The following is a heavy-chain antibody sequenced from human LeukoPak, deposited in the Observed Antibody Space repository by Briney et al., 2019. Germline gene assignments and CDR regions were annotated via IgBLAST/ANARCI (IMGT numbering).Heavy chain of an antibody. Sequence: SETLSLTCAVYGGSFSGYYWSWIRQPPGKELEWIGEINHSGSTNYNPSLKSRVTISADTSKNQFSLKLSSVTAADTAVYYCARAHNDWSIDYWGQGTLVTVSS. V-gene: IGHV4-34*01. CDR2: INHSGST. D-gene: IGHD3-9*01. CDR3: ARAHNDWSIDY. J-gene: IGHJ4*02. CDR1: GGSFSGYY.